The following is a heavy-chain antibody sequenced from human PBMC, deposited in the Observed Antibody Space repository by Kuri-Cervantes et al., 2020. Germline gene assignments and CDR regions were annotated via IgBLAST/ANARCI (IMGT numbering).Heavy chain of an antibody. V-gene: IGHV3-66*02. CDR1: GFTFTSYA. Sequence: LSLTCAASGFTFTSYAMSWVRQAPGKGLEWVSVIYSGGSTYYADSVKGRFTISRDNSRNTLYLQMNSLRAEDTAVYYCAREMYSSSPFDYWGQGTPVTVSS. CDR2: IYSGGST. J-gene: IGHJ4*02. CDR3: AREMYSSSPFDY. D-gene: IGHD6-13*01.